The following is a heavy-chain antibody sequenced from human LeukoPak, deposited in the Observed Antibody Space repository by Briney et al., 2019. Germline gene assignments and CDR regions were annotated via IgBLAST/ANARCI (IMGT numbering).Heavy chain of an antibody. V-gene: IGHV4-4*07. CDR3: ARAHSKPYSSGWKYYFDY. J-gene: IGHJ4*02. CDR1: GGSISSYY. CDR2: IYTSGST. Sequence: SETLSLTCTVSGGSISSYYWSWIRQPAGKGLEWIGRIYTSGSTNYNPSLKSRVTMSVDTSKNQFSLKLSSVTAADTAVYYCARAHSKPYSSGWKYYFDYWGQGTLVTVSS. D-gene: IGHD6-19*01.